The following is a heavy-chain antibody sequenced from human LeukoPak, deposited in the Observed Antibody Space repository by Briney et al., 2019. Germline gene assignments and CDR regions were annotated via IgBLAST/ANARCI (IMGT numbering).Heavy chain of an antibody. CDR1: GASITSYY. CDR2: IYYSGST. Sequence: PSETLSLTCTVSGASITSYYWNWIRQPPGKGLEWIGDIYYSGSTTYSPSLKSRVTMSVDTSKSQFSLKLSSVTAADTAVYYCARDVGSAYCYPFDPWGQGTLVTVSS. V-gene: IGHV4-59*01. D-gene: IGHD3-22*01. J-gene: IGHJ5*02. CDR3: ARDVGSAYCYPFDP.